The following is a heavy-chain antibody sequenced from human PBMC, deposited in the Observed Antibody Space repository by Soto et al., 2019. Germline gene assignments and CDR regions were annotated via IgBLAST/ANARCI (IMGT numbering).Heavy chain of an antibody. Sequence: QITVKESGPALVKPTQTLTLTCTFSGLAFSTADRAVGWIRQAPGKALDWLALIDGDDNKRYSPSLKNRLTIASSTSKNHVVLTMTDMDPVDTATYSCAHCRTSGKTIFFEYWGQGTLVTVSA. CDR1: GLAFSTADRA. D-gene: IGHD1-1*01. CDR3: AHCRTSGKTIFFEY. CDR2: IDGDDNK. J-gene: IGHJ4*02. V-gene: IGHV2-5*02.